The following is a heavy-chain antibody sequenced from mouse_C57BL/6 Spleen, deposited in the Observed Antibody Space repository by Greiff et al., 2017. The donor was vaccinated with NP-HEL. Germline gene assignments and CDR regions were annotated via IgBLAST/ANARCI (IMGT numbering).Heavy chain of an antibody. V-gene: IGHV5-17*01. D-gene: IGHD1-1*01. CDR3: ERLLRSYYAMDY. Sequence: DVMLVESGGGLVKPGGSLKLSCAASGFTFSDYGMHWVRQAPEKGLEWVAYISSGSSTIYYADTVTGRFTLSRDNAKNTMFLQMNSLRSEDTAMYYCERLLRSYYAMDYWGQGTSVTVSA. CDR1: GFTFSDYG. CDR2: ISSGSSTI. J-gene: IGHJ4*01.